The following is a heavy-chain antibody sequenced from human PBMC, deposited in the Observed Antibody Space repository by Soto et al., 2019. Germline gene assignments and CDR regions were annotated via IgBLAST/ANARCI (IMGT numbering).Heavy chain of an antibody. V-gene: IGHV4-31*03. CDR1: GGSINSGGFY. D-gene: IGHD4-17*01. CDR2: IYYSGST. CDR3: ARLSNGDYNWFDP. Sequence: SETLSLTCTVSGGSINSGGFYWSWIRQHPGKGLEWIGYIYYSGSTYYNPSLKSRVTISVDRSKNQFSLKLSSVTAADTAVYYCARLSNGDYNWFDPWGQGTLVTVSS. J-gene: IGHJ5*02.